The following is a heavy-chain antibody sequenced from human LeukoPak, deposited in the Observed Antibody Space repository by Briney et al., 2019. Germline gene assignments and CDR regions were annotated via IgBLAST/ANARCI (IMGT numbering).Heavy chain of an antibody. CDR1: GYSISSGYY. Sequence: PSETLSLTCAVSGYSISSGYYWGWIRQPPGKVLEWIGSIYHSGSTYYNPSLKSRVTISVDTSKNQFSLKLSSVTAADTAVYYCASLGQTYYYDSSGYYTFDYWGQGTLVTVSS. D-gene: IGHD3-22*01. J-gene: IGHJ4*02. V-gene: IGHV4-38-2*01. CDR2: IYHSGST. CDR3: ASLGQTYYYDSSGYYTFDY.